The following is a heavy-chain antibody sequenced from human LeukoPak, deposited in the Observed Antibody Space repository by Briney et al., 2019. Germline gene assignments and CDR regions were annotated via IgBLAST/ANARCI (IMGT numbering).Heavy chain of an antibody. CDR3: ARDYYGSGSYFDY. Sequence: PSETLSLTCTVSGGSISSGTHYYNWIRQHPGKGLEWIGYIYYTGITSYNPSLKSRVTMSVDTSMNQVSLKVTSLTAADTAVYYCARDYYGSGSYFDYWGQGTLVTVSS. CDR2: IYYTGIT. D-gene: IGHD3-10*01. J-gene: IGHJ4*02. CDR1: GGSISSGTHY. V-gene: IGHV4-31*03.